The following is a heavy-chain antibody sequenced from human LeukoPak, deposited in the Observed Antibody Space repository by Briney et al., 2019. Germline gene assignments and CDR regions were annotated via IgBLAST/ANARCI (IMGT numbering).Heavy chain of an antibody. D-gene: IGHD3-10*01. CDR3: AREGFGELSSFDY. CDR1: GFTVSSNY. V-gene: IGHV3-53*01. CDR2: IYSGGST. Sequence: GGSLRLSCAASGFTVSSNYMSWVRQAPGKGLEWVSVIYSGGSTYYADSVKGRFTISRDNSKNTLYLQMNSLRAEDTAVYYCAREGFGELSSFDYWGQGTLVTVSS. J-gene: IGHJ4*02.